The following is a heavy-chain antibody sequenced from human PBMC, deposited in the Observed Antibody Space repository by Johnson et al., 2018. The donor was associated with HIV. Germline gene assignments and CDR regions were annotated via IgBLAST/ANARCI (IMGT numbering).Heavy chain of an antibody. J-gene: IGHJ3*02. CDR1: GFTFSSYW. CDR2: IKQDGGEK. V-gene: IGHV3-7*01. Sequence: VQLVESGGGVVQPGRSLRLSCAASGFTFSSYWMSWVRQAPGKGLEWVANIKQDGGEKYYVDSVKGRFTISRDNAKNSLYLQMNSLRAEDTAVYYCASRSYGYVRHAFDIWGQGTMVTVSS. D-gene: IGHD5-18*01. CDR3: ASRSYGYVRHAFDI.